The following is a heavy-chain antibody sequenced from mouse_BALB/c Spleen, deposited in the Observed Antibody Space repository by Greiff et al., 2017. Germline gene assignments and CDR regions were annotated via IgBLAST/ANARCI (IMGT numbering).Heavy chain of an antibody. CDR1: GYTFTDYW. J-gene: IGHJ2*01. CDR3: ARLNDY. Sequence: VQLQQPGAELVRPGASVKMSCKASGYTFTDYWMHWVKQRPGQGLEWIGAIDTSDSYTSYNQKFKGKATLTVDESSSTAYMQLSSLTSEDSAVYYCARLNDYWGQGTTLTVSS. V-gene: IGHV1-69*02. CDR2: IDTSDSYT.